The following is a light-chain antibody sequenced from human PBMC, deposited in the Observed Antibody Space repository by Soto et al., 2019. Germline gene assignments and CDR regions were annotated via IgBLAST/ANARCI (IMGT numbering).Light chain of an antibody. Sequence: QSALTQPASESGSPGQSITISCTGTSSDVGGYDYVSWYQQHPGKAPKLMIYSVRNRPSGVSNRFSGSKAGNTASLTISGRQAEDEAAYCCCSYTSSSTVVFGGGTKLTVL. V-gene: IGLV2-14*01. CDR2: SVR. CDR3: CSYTSSSTVV. J-gene: IGLJ2*01. CDR1: SSDVGGYDY.